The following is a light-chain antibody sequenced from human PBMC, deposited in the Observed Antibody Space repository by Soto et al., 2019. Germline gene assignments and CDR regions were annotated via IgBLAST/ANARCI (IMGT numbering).Light chain of an antibody. CDR1: SSDVGGYNF. J-gene: IGLJ1*01. Sequence: QSVLTQPRSVSGPPGQSVTISCTGTSSDVGGYNFVSWYQQHPGKAPKLMIYDVNKRPSGVPGRFSGSKSGNTASLTISGLQAEDEADYYCCSYAGTYTHYVFGTGTKVTVL. CDR3: CSYAGTYTHYV. V-gene: IGLV2-11*01. CDR2: DVN.